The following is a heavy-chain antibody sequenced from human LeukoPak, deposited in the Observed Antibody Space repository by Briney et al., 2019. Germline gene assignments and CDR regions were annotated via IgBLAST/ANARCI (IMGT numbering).Heavy chain of an antibody. V-gene: IGHV3-48*03. CDR2: ISSSGSTI. J-gene: IGHJ4*02. Sequence: GGSLRLSCAASGFTFSSYEMNWVRQAPGKGLEWVSYISSSGSTINYADSVKGRFTISRDNAKNTLYLQMSSLRAEDTATYYCARDLSGGDDYWGQGTLVTVSS. CDR1: GFTFSSYE. D-gene: IGHD3-16*01. CDR3: ARDLSGGDDY.